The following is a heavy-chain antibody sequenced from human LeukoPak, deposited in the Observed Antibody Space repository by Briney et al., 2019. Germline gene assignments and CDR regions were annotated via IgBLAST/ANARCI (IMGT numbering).Heavy chain of an antibody. D-gene: IGHD6-13*01. CDR3: ARIHCRGIAAAEDFDY. CDR2: IDWDDDK. CDR1: GFSLSTSGMC. Sequence: SGPALVKPTQTLTLTCTFSGFSLSTSGMCVSWIRQPPGKALEWLARIDWDDDKYYSTSLKTRLTISKDTSKNQVVLTMTNMDPVDTATYYCARIHCRGIAAAEDFDYWGQGTLVTVSS. J-gene: IGHJ4*02. V-gene: IGHV2-70*11.